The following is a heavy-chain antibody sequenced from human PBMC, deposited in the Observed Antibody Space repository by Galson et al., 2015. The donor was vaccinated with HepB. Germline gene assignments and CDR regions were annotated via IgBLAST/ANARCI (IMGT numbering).Heavy chain of an antibody. V-gene: IGHV4-4*02. J-gene: IGHJ4*02. CDR1: SGSISSNDW. Sequence: LSLTCAVSSGSISSNDWWSWVRQPPGKGLEWIGEIHHSGRTNYNPSLKSRPTISRDQSNNQLSLSLSSVTAADTAVYYCAREGTSTSFDYWGQGTLVTVSS. D-gene: IGHD2-2*01. CDR3: AREGTSTSFDY. CDR2: IHHSGRT.